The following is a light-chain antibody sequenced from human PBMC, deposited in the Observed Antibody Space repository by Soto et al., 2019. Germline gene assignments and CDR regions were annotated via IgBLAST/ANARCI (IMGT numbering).Light chain of an antibody. V-gene: IGKV3-15*01. CDR2: GAS. J-gene: IGKJ1*01. Sequence: EIVMTQSPATLSVSPGERATLSCRASQSVSSNLLWYQQKPVQAPRLLIYGASTRATGIPAKFSGSGSGAQVTLITISLQAYDFAVFYCQQYNNWPRTFGRGTKVEIK. CDR1: QSVSSN. CDR3: QQYNNWPRT.